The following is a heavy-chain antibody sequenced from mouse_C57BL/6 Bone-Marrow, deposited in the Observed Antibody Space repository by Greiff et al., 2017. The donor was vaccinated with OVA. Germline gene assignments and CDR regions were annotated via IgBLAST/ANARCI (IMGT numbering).Heavy chain of an antibody. V-gene: IGHV1-5*01. D-gene: IGHD2-5*01. CDR3: TKDYSNDYYAMDY. CDR1: GYTFTSYW. J-gene: IGHJ4*01. Sequence: EVQLQQSGTVLARPGASVKMSCKTSGYTFTSYWMHWVKQRPGQGLEWIGAIYPGNSDTSYNQKFKGKAKLTAVTSASTAYMELSSLTNEDSAVYYCTKDYSNDYYAMDYWGQGTSVTVSS. CDR2: IYPGNSDT.